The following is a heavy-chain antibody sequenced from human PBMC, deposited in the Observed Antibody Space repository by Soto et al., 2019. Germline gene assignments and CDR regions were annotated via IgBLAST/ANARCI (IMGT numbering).Heavy chain of an antibody. D-gene: IGHD5-12*01. V-gene: IGHV4-34*01. CDR2: INHSGST. CDR3: ARDMATIVSRYWFDP. Sequence: SETLSLTCAVYGGSFSGYYWSWIRQPPGKGLEWIGEINHSGSTNYNPSLKSRVTISVDTSKNQFSLKLSSVTAADTAVYYCARDMATIVSRYWFDPWGQGTLVTVSS. J-gene: IGHJ5*02. CDR1: GGSFSGYY.